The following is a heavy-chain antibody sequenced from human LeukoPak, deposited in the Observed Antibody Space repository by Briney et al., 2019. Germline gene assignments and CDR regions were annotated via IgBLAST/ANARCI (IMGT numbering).Heavy chain of an antibody. D-gene: IGHD3-10*01. J-gene: IGHJ4*02. CDR1: GFTFSSYA. Sequence: GGSLRLSCAASGFTFSSYAMHWVRQAPGKGLEWVAVISYDGSNNYYADSVKGRFTISRDNSKNTVYLQMNSLRAEDTAVYYCAEGVLLWFGESDYWGQGTLVTVSS. CDR2: ISYDGSNN. V-gene: IGHV3-30-3*02. CDR3: AEGVLLWFGESDY.